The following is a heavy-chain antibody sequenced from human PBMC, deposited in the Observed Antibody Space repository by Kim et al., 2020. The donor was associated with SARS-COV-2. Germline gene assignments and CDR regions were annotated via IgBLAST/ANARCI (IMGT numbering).Heavy chain of an antibody. Sequence: GGSLRLSCAASGFTFDDYAMHWVRQAPGKGLEWVSGISWNSGSIGYADSVKGRFTISRDNAKNSLYLQMNSLRAEDTALYYCAKDRNGYSRSWFDYWGQGTLVTVSS. J-gene: IGHJ4*01. D-gene: IGHD6-13*01. CDR3: AKDRNGYSRSWFDY. V-gene: IGHV3-9*01. CDR2: ISWNSGSI. CDR1: GFTFDDYA.